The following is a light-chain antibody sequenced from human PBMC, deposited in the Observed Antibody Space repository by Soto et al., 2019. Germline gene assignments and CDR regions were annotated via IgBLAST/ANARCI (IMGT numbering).Light chain of an antibody. V-gene: IGKV3-11*01. CDR2: DAS. CDR1: QSVSSTY. CDR3: QQRSNWPPSIT. J-gene: IGKJ5*01. Sequence: VLTQSPATLSLSPGERTTLSCRASQSVSSTYLAWYQQQPGQAPRLLIYDASDRATGIPARFSGSGSGTDFTLTISSLEPEDFAVYYCQQRSNWPPSITFGQGTRLEIK.